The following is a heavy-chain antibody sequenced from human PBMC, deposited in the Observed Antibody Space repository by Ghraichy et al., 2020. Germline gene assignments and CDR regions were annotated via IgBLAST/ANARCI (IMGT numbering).Heavy chain of an antibody. J-gene: IGHJ5*02. D-gene: IGHD4-17*01. CDR3: ARGQTTVTTGWFDP. Sequence: GGSLRLSCAASGFTFSSYSMNWVRQAPGKGLEWVSSISSSSSYIYYADSVKGRFTISRDNAKNSLYLQMNSLRAEDTAVYYCARGQTTVTTGWFDPWGQGTLVTVSS. CDR1: GFTFSSYS. V-gene: IGHV3-21*01. CDR2: ISSSSSYI.